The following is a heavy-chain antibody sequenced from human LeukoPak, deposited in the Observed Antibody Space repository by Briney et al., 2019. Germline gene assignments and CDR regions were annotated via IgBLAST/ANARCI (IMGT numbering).Heavy chain of an antibody. Sequence: SQTLSLTCAVSGGSISSGGYSWSWIRRPPGKGLEWIGYIYHSGSTYYNPSLKSRVTISVDRSKNQFSLKLSSVTAADTAVYYCASFVVVVAAFDYWGQGTLVTVSS. J-gene: IGHJ4*02. CDR1: GGSISSGGYS. D-gene: IGHD2-15*01. V-gene: IGHV4-30-2*01. CDR3: ASFVVVVAAFDY. CDR2: IYHSGST.